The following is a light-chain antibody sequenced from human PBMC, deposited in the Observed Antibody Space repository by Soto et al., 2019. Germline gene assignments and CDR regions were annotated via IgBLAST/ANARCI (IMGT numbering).Light chain of an antibody. J-gene: IGKJ4*01. CDR2: WAS. V-gene: IGKV4-1*01. Sequence: DILMTQSPDSLAVSLGERATMNCKCSRSVLYKSNNKNHLAWYQQKPGQPPQLIIYWASTRESGVPERFSGSGSGTDFTLTISSLEAEDVAFYWCQQYFDVPFTFGGGTKVDTK. CDR1: RSVLYKSNNKNH. CDR3: QQYFDVPFT.